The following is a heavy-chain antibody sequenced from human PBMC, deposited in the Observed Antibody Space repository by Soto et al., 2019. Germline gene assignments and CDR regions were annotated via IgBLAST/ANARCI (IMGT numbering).Heavy chain of an antibody. V-gene: IGHV4-39*01. CDR2: IYYSGST. D-gene: IGHD6-6*01. Sequence: NPSETLSLTCTVSGGSISSSSYYWGWIRQPPGKGLEWIGSIYYSGSTYYNPSLKSRVTISVDTSKNQFSLKLSSVTAADTAVYYCARRPSAARYYYYYGMDVWGQGTTVTVSS. J-gene: IGHJ6*02. CDR1: GGSISSSSYY. CDR3: ARRPSAARYYYYYGMDV.